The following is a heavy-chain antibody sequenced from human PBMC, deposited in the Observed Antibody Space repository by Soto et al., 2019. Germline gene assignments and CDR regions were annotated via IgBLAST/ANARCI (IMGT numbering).Heavy chain of an antibody. Sequence: SETLSLTCSVSGGSIGSGIYYWAWIRQPPGKGLEWIGTIYYSGSTYYNPSLKSRVTISVDTSKNQFSLKLSSVTAADTAVYYCARTDPRGNWAFDMWGQGTMVTVSS. CDR1: GGSIGSGIYY. D-gene: IGHD3-10*01. V-gene: IGHV4-39*01. J-gene: IGHJ3*02. CDR3: ARTDPRGNWAFDM. CDR2: IYYSGST.